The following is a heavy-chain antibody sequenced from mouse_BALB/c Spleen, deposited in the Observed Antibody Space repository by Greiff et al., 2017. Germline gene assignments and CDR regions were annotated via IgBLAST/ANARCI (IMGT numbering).Heavy chain of an antibody. V-gene: IGHV1S29*02. J-gene: IGHJ3*01. CDR1: GYTFTDYN. D-gene: IGHD2-4*01. Sequence: VQLQQSGPELVKPGASVKISCKASGYTFTDYNMHWVKQSHGKSLEWIGYIYPYNGGTGYNQKFKSKATLTVDNSSSTAYMELRSLTSEDSAVYYCARGDYDYDGGFAYWGQGTLVTVSA. CDR2: IYPYNGGT. CDR3: ARGDYDYDGGFAY.